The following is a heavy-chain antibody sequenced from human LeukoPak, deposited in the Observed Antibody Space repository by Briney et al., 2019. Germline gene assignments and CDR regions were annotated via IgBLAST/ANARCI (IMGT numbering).Heavy chain of an antibody. Sequence: GGSLRLSCAASGFTFSNYAMSWVRQAPGKGLEWVSSIHYSGGSTYYADSVKGRFTISRDNSKNTLYLQMNSLRAEDTAVYYCATGSGSGTSPPVFWGQGTLVTVSS. V-gene: IGHV3-23*01. CDR1: GFTFSNYA. D-gene: IGHD3-10*01. CDR3: ATGSGSGTSPPVF. J-gene: IGHJ4*02. CDR2: IHYSGGST.